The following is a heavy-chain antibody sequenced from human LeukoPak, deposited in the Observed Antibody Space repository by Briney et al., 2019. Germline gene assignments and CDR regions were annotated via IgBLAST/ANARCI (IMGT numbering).Heavy chain of an antibody. CDR1: GYTFTDFY. CDR2: INPNTDDT. V-gene: IGHV1-2*02. J-gene: IGHJ4*02. D-gene: IGHD3-10*01. Sequence: ASVEVSCKASGYTFTDFYIHWIRQAPGQGPEWMGWINPNTDDTKYAQKFQGRVTLTRDTSISTAYMELNSLRFDDTAVYYCAWSSGLYVSGPYPTPSFDYWGKGSRVPSPQ. CDR3: AWSSGLYVSGPYPTPSFDY.